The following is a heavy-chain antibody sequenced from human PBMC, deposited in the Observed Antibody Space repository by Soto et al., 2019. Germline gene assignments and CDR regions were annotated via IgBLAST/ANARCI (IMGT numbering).Heavy chain of an antibody. CDR1: GFTFSSYA. D-gene: IGHD5-12*01. CDR2: ISGSGGST. CDR3: TKYSYGGYADIDY. Sequence: EVQLLESGGGLVQPGGSLRLSCAASGFTFSSYAMSWVRQAPGKGLEWVSAISGSGGSTYYADSVKGRFTISRDNSKNTLYLQMNSLIAEDTALSYCTKYSYGGYADIDYWGQGTLVTVCS. J-gene: IGHJ4*02. V-gene: IGHV3-23*01.